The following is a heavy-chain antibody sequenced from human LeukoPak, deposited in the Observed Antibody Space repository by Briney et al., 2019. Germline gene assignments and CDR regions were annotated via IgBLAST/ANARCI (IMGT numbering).Heavy chain of an antibody. J-gene: IGHJ3*02. CDR1: GDSISSGDYY. V-gene: IGHV4-39*01. D-gene: IGHD3-16*02. CDR2: IYYSGST. CDR3: ARHGYSVVGGAIIFLGDRDAIDI. Sequence: PSQTLSLTCTVSGDSISSGDYYWGWIRQPPGKGLEWIGSIYYSGSTYYNPSLKSRVTISVDTSKNQFSLKLSSVTAADTAVYYCARHGYSVVGGAIIFLGDRDAIDIWGQGTMVTVSS.